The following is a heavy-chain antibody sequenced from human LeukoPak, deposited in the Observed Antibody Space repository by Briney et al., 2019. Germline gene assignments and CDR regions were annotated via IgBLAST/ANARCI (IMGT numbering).Heavy chain of an antibody. D-gene: IGHD5-12*01. Sequence: PSETLSPTCTVSGGSISSGGYYWSWIRQHPGKGLEWIGYIYYSGSTYYNPSLKSRVTILVDMSKNQFSLKLSSVTAADTAVYYCASQRGYSGLVDYWGQGTLVTVSS. V-gene: IGHV4-31*03. CDR3: ASQRGYSGLVDY. CDR1: GGSISSGGYY. CDR2: IYYSGST. J-gene: IGHJ4*02.